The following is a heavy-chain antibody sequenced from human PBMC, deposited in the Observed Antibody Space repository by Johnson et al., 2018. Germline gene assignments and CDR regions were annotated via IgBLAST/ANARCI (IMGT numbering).Heavy chain of an antibody. V-gene: IGHV3-21*01. CDR1: GFTFSYYS. CDR3: AKDNTYYMDV. CDR2: ISSSSSYI. J-gene: IGHJ6*03. Sequence: VQLVESGGGLVKPGGSLRLSCAASGFTFSYYSMTWVRQAPGKGLAGVSYISSSSSYIYYADSAKGRFTISRDNSKNTLYLQMNSLRAEDTVVYYCAKDNTYYMDVWGKGTTVTVSS.